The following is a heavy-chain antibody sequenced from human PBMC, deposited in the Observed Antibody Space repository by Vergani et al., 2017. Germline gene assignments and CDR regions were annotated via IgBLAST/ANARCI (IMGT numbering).Heavy chain of an antibody. CDR1: GFAFSTYG. D-gene: IGHD1-14*01. V-gene: IGHV3-33*05. J-gene: IGHJ5*02. Sequence: HLVESGGDVVQPGGSLTVSCVASGFAFSTYGMHWVRQAPGEGLEWVAFIEYHEQNIEYADSVKGRFAISRDNSKSTMYLQMNSLRDEDTGLYYCARDMRLLYNRFDPWGQGTLVTVSS. CDR2: IEYHEQNI. CDR3: ARDMRLLYNRFDP.